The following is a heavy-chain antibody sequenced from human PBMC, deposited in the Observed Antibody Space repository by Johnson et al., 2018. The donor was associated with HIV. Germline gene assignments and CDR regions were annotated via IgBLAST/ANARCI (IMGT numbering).Heavy chain of an antibody. CDR3: ALLRGAAGDDAFDI. J-gene: IGHJ3*02. D-gene: IGHD6-13*01. V-gene: IGHV3-23*04. CDR2: ISGSGGST. CDR1: GFTFDDYG. Sequence: VQLVESGGGLVQPGGSLRLSCAASGFTFDDYGMSWVRQAPGKGLEWVSVISGSGGSTYYADSVKGRFTISRDNSKNTLYLQMNSLRAEDTAVYYCALLRGAAGDDAFDIWGQGTMVTVSS.